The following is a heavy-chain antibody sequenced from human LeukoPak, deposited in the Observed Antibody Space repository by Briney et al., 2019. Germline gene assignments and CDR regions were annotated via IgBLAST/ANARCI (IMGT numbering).Heavy chain of an antibody. V-gene: IGHV3-30*02. CDR3: AGGGLRFLEWLPALRAKNWFDP. CDR2: IRYDGSNK. J-gene: IGHJ5*02. CDR1: GFTFSSYG. D-gene: IGHD3-3*01. Sequence: GGSLRLSCAASGFTFSSYGMHWVRQAPGKGLEWVAFIRYDGSNKYYADSVKGRFTISRDNSKNTLYLQMNSLRAEDTAVYYCAGGGLRFLEWLPALRAKNWFDPWGQGTLVTVSS.